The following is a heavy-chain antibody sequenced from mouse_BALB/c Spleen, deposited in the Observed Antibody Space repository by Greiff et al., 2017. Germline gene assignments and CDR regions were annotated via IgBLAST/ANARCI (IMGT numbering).Heavy chain of an antibody. CDR3: ARSELGPWFAY. V-gene: IGHV1S81*02. J-gene: IGHJ3*01. CDR2: INPSNGRT. Sequence: QVQLKQPGAELVKPGASVKLSCKASGYTFTSYWMHWVKQRPGQGLEWIGEINPSNGRTNYNEKFKSKATLTVDKSSSTAYMQLSSLTSEDSAVYYCARSELGPWFAYWGQGTLVTVSA. D-gene: IGHD4-1*01. CDR1: GYTFTSYW.